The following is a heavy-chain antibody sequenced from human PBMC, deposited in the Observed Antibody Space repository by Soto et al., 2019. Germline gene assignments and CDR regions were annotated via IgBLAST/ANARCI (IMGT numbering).Heavy chain of an antibody. J-gene: IGHJ3*02. CDR2: ISPNSGGT. D-gene: IGHD6-19*01. V-gene: IGHV1-2*02. Sequence: QVQLVQSGAEVKKPGASVKVSCKASGYTFTGYQIHWERQAPGQGLEWMGWISPNSGGTNYAPKFQGRVSMTRDTSITTAYLELSRLRSDDTALYYCALRQWLDGFDIWGQGTMVTVSS. CDR3: ALRQWLDGFDI. CDR1: GYTFTGYQ.